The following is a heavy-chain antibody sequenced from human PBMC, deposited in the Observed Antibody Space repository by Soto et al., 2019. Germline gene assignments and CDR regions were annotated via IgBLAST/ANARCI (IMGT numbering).Heavy chain of an antibody. CDR2: ISSSSSTI. Sequence: GGSLRLSCAASGFTFSSYSMNWVRQAPGKGLEWVSYISSSSSTIYYADSVKGRFTISRDNAKNSLYLQMNSLRDEDTAVYYCARGSRYYYDTQGPFDYWGQGTLVTVSS. CDR1: GFTFSSYS. V-gene: IGHV3-48*02. J-gene: IGHJ4*02. D-gene: IGHD3-22*01. CDR3: ARGSRYYYDTQGPFDY.